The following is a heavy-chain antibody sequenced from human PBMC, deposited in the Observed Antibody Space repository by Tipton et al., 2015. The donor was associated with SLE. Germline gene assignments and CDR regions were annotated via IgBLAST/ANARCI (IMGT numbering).Heavy chain of an antibody. J-gene: IGHJ5*02. CDR3: ARPLRLIFGVVPPGGFDP. CDR2: VSYSGST. V-gene: IGHV4-59*12. CDR1: GGSINVYY. Sequence: TLSLTCSVSGGSINVYYWSWVRQPPGKGLEWIGYVSYSGSTNYNPSLQSRVTISVDTSKNQFSLKLTSVTAADTAVYYCARPLRLIFGVVPPGGFDPWGQGTLVTVSS. D-gene: IGHD3-3*01.